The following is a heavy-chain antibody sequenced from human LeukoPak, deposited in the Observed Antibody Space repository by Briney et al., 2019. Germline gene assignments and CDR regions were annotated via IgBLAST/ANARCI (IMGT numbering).Heavy chain of an antibody. D-gene: IGHD3-3*01. J-gene: IGHJ5*01. V-gene: IGHV3-43*01. Sequence: GGSLRLSCAASGFNFRAYTMHWVRQAPGKGLEWVSLFSGNGKTTYYADSVKGRFTITRDNSKNSLYLQMNSLRSEDTALYYCAKEGGTMFFDSWGQGTLVTVSS. CDR1: GFNFRAYT. CDR3: AKEGGTMFFDS. CDR2: FSGNGKTT.